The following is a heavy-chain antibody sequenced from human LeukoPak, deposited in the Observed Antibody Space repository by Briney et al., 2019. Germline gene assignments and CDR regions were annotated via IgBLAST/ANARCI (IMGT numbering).Heavy chain of an antibody. CDR3: TTAGYSYGYGGAFDI. CDR2: ISYDGSNK. J-gene: IGHJ3*02. V-gene: IGHV3-30-3*01. CDR1: GFTFASYA. Sequence: PGGSLRLSCVASGFTFASYAMHWVRQAPGKGLEWVAVISYDGSNKYYADSVKGRFTISRDNSKNTLFLQMNSLKTEDTAVYYCTTAGYSYGYGGAFDIWGQGTMVTVSS. D-gene: IGHD5-18*01.